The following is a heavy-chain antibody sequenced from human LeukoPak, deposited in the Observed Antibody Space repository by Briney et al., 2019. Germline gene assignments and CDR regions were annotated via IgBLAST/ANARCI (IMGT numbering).Heavy chain of an antibody. CDR1: GCTFTDYF. CDR2: INPNSGT. J-gene: IGHJ4*02. V-gene: IGHV1-2*02. Sequence: ASVKVSCKASGCTFTDYFKHWVRQAPGQGLEWMGWINPNSGTNYAQKFQGRVTMTRDTSISTAYMELTRLTSDDTAVYYCARNRSMDYWGQGTLVTVSS. CDR3: ARNRSMDY.